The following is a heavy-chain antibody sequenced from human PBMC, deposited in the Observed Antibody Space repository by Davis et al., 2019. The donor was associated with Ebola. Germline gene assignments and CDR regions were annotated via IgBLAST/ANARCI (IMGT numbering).Heavy chain of an antibody. J-gene: IGHJ4*02. CDR2: ITSTSRHI. CDR3: ARDSGVGVGATTRVY. CDR1: GFTFSTYS. Sequence: GGSLRLSCAASGFTFSTYSTNWVRQAPGKGLEWVSSITSTSRHIYYTDSVKGRFTISRDNAKNSLYLQMNSLRAEDTAVYYCARDSGVGVGATTRVYWGQGTRVTVSS. D-gene: IGHD1-26*01. V-gene: IGHV3-21*01.